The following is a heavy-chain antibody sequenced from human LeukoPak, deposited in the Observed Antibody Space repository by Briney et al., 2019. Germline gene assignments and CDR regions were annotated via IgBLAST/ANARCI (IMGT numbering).Heavy chain of an antibody. CDR1: GFTFSTYW. Sequence: GGSLRLSCAASGFTFSTYWMAWVRQAPGKGLEWVAVISYDGSNKHYADSVKGRFTISRDNSKNTLYLQMNSLRAEDTAVYYCARDSDYYDSSGPGYFQHWGQGTLVTVSS. CDR3: ARDSDYYDSSGPGYFQH. CDR2: ISYDGSNK. V-gene: IGHV3-30*03. D-gene: IGHD3-22*01. J-gene: IGHJ1*01.